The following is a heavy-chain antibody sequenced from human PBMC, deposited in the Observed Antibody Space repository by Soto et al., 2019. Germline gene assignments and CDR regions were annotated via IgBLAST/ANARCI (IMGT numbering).Heavy chain of an antibody. CDR2: ISTGGGST. D-gene: IGHD6-19*01. J-gene: IGHJ4*02. Sequence: GGSLRLSCAASGFTFSSYAMSWVRQAPGKGLEWVSGISTGGGSTYYADSVKGRSTISRDNSKNTLYLQMDSLKAEDTAVYYCAKRVGGNYFDYWGQGTLVTVSS. V-gene: IGHV3-23*01. CDR1: GFTFSSYA. CDR3: AKRVGGNYFDY.